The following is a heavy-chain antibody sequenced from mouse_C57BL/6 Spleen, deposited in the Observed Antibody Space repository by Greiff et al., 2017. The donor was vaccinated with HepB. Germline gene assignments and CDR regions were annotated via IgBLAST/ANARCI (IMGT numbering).Heavy chain of an antibody. D-gene: IGHD1-2*01. Sequence: VQVVESGAELARPGASVKMSCKASGYTFTSYTMHWVKQRPGQGLEWIGYINPSSGYTKYNQKFKDKATLTADKSSSTAYMQLSSLTSEDSAVYYCARSWGTTANLDYWGQGTTLTVSS. CDR3: ARSWGTTANLDY. V-gene: IGHV1-4*01. J-gene: IGHJ2*01. CDR2: INPSSGYT. CDR1: GYTFTSYT.